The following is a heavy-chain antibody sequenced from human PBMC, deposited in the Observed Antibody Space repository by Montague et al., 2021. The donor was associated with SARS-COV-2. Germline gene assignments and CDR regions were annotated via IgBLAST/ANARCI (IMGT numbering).Heavy chain of an antibody. CDR3: TSGREGNYNVMDV. CDR1: GDSVSSNSAT. D-gene: IGHD1-1*01. J-gene: IGHJ6*02. CDR2: TYYRSKWYN. V-gene: IGHV6-1*01. Sequence: CAISGDSVSSNSATWNWVRQSPSRGLEWLGRTYYRSKWYNDYAASVRGRVTINPDTSKNQFSLQLNSVTPEDTAIYYCTSGREGNYNVMDVWGQGTTVTVFS.